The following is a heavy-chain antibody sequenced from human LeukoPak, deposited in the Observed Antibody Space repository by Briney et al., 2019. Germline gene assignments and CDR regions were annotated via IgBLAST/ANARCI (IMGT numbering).Heavy chain of an antibody. Sequence: SQTLSLTCTVSGGSIISGSYYWSWLRQPAGKGLEWIVRISSSGNTNYNPSLKSRVTISIDTSKNQFSLKLSSVTAADTAVYYCARSPSAGWFDPWGQGTLVTVSS. V-gene: IGHV4-61*02. CDR1: GGSIISGSYY. CDR2: ISSSGNT. CDR3: ARSPSAGWFDP. J-gene: IGHJ5*02.